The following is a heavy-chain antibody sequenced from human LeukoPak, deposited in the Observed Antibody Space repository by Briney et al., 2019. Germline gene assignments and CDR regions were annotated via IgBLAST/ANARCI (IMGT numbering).Heavy chain of an antibody. CDR3: ARDRWGMGFDY. V-gene: IGHV4-59*01. CDR1: GGSISSYY. CDR2: IYYSGST. Sequence: SETLSLTCTVSGGSISSYYWSWIRQPPGKGLEWIGYIYYSGSTNYNPSLKSRVTISVDTSKNQFSLKLSPVTAADTAVYYCARDRWGMGFDYWGQGTLVTVSS. J-gene: IGHJ4*02. D-gene: IGHD3-16*01.